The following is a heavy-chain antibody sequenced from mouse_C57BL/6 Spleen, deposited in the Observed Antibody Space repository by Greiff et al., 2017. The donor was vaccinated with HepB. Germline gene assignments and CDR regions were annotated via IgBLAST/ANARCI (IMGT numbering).Heavy chain of an antibody. CDR3: AKSITTVVATDWYFDV. J-gene: IGHJ1*03. D-gene: IGHD1-1*01. Sequence: VQLQQSGAELVKPGASVKMSCKASGYTFTSYWITWVKQRPGQGLEWIGDIYPGSGSTNYNEKFKSKATLTVDTSSSTAYMQLSSLTSEDSAVYYWAKSITTVVATDWYFDVWGTGTTVTVSS. V-gene: IGHV1-55*01. CDR2: IYPGSGST. CDR1: GYTFTSYW.